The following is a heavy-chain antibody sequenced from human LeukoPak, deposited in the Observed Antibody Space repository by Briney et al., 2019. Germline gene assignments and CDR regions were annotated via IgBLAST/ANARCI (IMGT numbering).Heavy chain of an antibody. CDR3: AGHDSSGTYFQH. CDR2: IYYSGST. D-gene: IGHD3-22*01. V-gene: IGHV4-59*01. CDR1: GGSISSYY. Sequence: SETLSLTCTVSGGSISSYYWSWIRQPPGKRLEWIGYIYYSGSTNYNPSLRSRVTISVDTSKNQFSLKLSSVTAADTAVYYCAGHDSSGTYFQHWGQGTLVTVSS. J-gene: IGHJ1*01.